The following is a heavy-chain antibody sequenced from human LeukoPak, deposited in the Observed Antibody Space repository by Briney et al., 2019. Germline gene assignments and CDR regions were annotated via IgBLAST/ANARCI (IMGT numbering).Heavy chain of an antibody. CDR3: AKAYYYGSGSYYNLPYYFDY. CDR2: ISSSGDTI. CDR1: GFTLSHYY. V-gene: IGHV3-11*01. Sequence: PGGSLRLSCAASGFTLSHYYMTWIRQAPGKGLEWLSCISSSGDTIYYADSVKGRFTVSRDNAENSLYLQMNSLRAEDTALYYCAKAYYYGSGSYYNLPYYFDYWGQGTLVTVSS. J-gene: IGHJ4*02. D-gene: IGHD3-10*01.